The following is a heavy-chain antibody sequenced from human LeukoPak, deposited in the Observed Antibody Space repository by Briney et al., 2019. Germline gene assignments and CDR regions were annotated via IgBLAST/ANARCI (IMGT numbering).Heavy chain of an antibody. V-gene: IGHV3-7*01. J-gene: IGHJ4*02. Sequence: GGSLRLSCEASGFTFSSYWMSWVRQAPGKGLEWVANIKQDGRETYYVDSVKGRFTISRDNAKNSLYLQMNSLRAEDTAVYYCARDLIVGAPGEDYWGQGTLVIVSS. CDR3: ARDLIVGAPGEDY. D-gene: IGHD1-26*01. CDR2: IKQDGRET. CDR1: GFTFSSYW.